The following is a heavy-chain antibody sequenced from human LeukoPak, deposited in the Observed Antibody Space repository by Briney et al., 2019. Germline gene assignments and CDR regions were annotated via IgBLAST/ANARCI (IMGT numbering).Heavy chain of an antibody. V-gene: IGHV3-23*01. Sequence: GGSLRLSCAASRFTFSSYVMSWVRQAPGKGLEWVSSISRSGGATYYADSVKGRFTISRDNSRNTLSLHMNSLRAEDTAVYYCARRAGAYSHPYDYWGQGTLVTVSS. CDR1: RFTFSSYV. D-gene: IGHD4/OR15-4a*01. J-gene: IGHJ4*02. CDR3: ARRAGAYSHPYDY. CDR2: ISRSGGAT.